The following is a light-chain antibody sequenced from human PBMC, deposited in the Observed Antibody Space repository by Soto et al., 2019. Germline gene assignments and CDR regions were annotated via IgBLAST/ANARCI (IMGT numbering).Light chain of an antibody. Sequence: ALAQPASVSGSPGQSITISCTGTSSDIGGYKHVSWYQQHPGKAPKLMIYEVSNRPSGVSNRFSGSKSGNTASLTISGLQAEDEADYYCSSYTTSSTQVFGTGTKVTVL. J-gene: IGLJ1*01. CDR1: SSDIGGYKH. CDR2: EVS. V-gene: IGLV2-14*01. CDR3: SSYTTSSTQV.